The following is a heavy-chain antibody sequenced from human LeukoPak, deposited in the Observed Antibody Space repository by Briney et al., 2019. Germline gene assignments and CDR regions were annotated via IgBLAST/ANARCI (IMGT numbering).Heavy chain of an antibody. V-gene: IGHV3-7*05. Sequence: PGGSLRLSCAASGFTFSRYWMSWVRQAPGKGLEWGATIKQDGSEKYYVDSVKGRFTISRDNAKNSLSLQMNSLRAEDTAVYYCAKSGLRYFDCPDYWGQGALVTVSS. CDR1: GFTFSRYW. D-gene: IGHD3-9*01. CDR3: AKSGLRYFDCPDY. CDR2: IKQDGSEK. J-gene: IGHJ4*02.